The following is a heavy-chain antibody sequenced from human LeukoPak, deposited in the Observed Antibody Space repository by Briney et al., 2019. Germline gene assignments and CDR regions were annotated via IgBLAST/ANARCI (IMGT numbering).Heavy chain of an antibody. CDR2: IIPILGIA. V-gene: IGHV1-69*04. CDR1: GGIFSSYA. J-gene: IGHJ4*02. Sequence: SVKVSCKASGGIFSSYAISWVRHAPGQGLEWMGRIIPILGIANYAQKFQGRVTITADKSTSTAYMDLSSLRSEDTAVYYCARDLPPYYFDYWGQGTLVTVSS. CDR3: ARDLPPYYFDY.